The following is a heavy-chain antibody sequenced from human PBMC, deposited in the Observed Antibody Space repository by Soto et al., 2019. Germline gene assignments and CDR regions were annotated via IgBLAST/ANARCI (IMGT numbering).Heavy chain of an antibody. CDR1: GFTFSSYG. D-gene: IGHD3-10*01. J-gene: IGHJ3*02. V-gene: IGHV3-30*18. CDR2: ISYDGINK. Sequence: GGSLRLSCAASGFTFSSYGMHWVRQAPGKGLEWVAVISYDGINKYYADSVKGRFTISRDNSKNTLYLQMNSLRAEDTAVYYCGKSRGVYFFFVIWGKGKMVTVSS. CDR3: GKSRGVYFFFVI.